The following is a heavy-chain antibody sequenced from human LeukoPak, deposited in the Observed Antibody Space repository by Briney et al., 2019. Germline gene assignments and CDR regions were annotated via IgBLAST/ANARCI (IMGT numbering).Heavy chain of an antibody. CDR1: GFTFSSYE. CDR2: ISSSGSTI. CDR3: ARVYPITYYYFDY. D-gene: IGHD3-16*01. Sequence: GGSLRLSCAASGFTFSSYEMNWVRQAPGKRLEWVSYISSSGSTIYYADSVKGRFTISRDNAKNSLYLQINSLRAEDTAVYYCARVYPITYYYFDYWGQGTLVTVSS. V-gene: IGHV3-48*03. J-gene: IGHJ4*02.